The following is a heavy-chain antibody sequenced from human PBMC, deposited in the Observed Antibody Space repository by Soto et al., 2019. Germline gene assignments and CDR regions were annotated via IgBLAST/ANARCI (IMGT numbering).Heavy chain of an antibody. CDR3: ARGYTNALDV. V-gene: IGHV3-74*01. J-gene: IGHJ6*02. D-gene: IGHD1-1*01. CDR1: GFTLSSFW. Sequence: GGSLRLSCAVSGFTLSSFWMHWVRQAPGKGLVWVSGISSDGSSATYADSVKGRFTIARDSAKNTLFLQMSSLRAEDTAGYYCARGYTNALDVWGQGTTVTVSS. CDR2: ISSDGSSA.